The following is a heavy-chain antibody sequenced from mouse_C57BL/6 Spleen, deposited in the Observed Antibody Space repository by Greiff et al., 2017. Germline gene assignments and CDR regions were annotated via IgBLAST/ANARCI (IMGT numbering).Heavy chain of an antibody. J-gene: IGHJ2*01. CDR3: ARPPRNGRGCFDY. Sequence: QVQLQQPGAELVKPGASVKLSCKASGYTFTSYWMHWVKQRPGQGLEWIGKIHPNSGSTNYNEKFKGKATLTVDKSSNPASLQLSSLRSEDAAVYYCARPPRNGRGCFDYWGQGTTLTVSS. CDR1: GYTFTSYW. CDR2: IHPNSGST. D-gene: IGHD1-1*01. V-gene: IGHV1-64*01.